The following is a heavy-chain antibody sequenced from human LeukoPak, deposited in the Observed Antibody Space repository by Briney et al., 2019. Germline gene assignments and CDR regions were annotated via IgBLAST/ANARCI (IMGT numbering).Heavy chain of an antibody. CDR2: INPNSGDT. V-gene: IGHV1-2*02. Sequence: GASVKVSCKASRYTFTGYYTHWVRQAPGQGLEWMGWINPNSGDTNYAQKFQGRVTMTRDTSISTAYMELSRLRFDDTAVYYCARVSDIAPAGTFVYWGQGTLVTVSS. D-gene: IGHD6-13*01. J-gene: IGHJ4*02. CDR1: RYTFTGYY. CDR3: ARVSDIAPAGTFVY.